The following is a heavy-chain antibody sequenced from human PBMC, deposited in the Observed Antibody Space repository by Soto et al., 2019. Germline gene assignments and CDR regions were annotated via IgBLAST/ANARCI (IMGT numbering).Heavy chain of an antibody. CDR3: AKGRALTFLDY. CDR2: ISWNSGII. D-gene: IGHD3-9*01. CDR1: GFTFDDYA. J-gene: IGHJ4*02. V-gene: IGHV3-9*01. Sequence: EVQLVESGGGLVQPGRSLRLSCAASGFTFDDYAMHWVRQAPGKGLEWVSGISWNSGIIIYADSVKGRFTISRDNAKNSLYLQMNSLRAEDTALYYCAKGRALTFLDYWGQGTLVTVAS.